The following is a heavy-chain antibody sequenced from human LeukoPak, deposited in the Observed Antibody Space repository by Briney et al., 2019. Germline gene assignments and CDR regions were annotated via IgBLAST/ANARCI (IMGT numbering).Heavy chain of an antibody. CDR1: GGSISSSSYY. Sequence: SETLSLTCTVSGGSISSSSYYWGWIRQPPGKGLEWIGSIYYSGSTYYNPSLKSRVTISVDTSKNQLSLKLSSVTAADTAVYYCARVPNSSSWYDDAFDIWGQGTMVTVSS. V-gene: IGHV4-39*07. CDR2: IYYSGST. J-gene: IGHJ3*02. D-gene: IGHD6-13*01. CDR3: ARVPNSSSWYDDAFDI.